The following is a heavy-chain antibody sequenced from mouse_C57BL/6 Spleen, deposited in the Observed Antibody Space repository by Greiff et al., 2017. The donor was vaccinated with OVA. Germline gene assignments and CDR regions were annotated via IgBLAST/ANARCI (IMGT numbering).Heavy chain of an antibody. V-gene: IGHV2-5*01. CDR3: AKEEYEYDDGYYFDY. Sequence: VQRVESGPGLVQPSQSLSITCTVSGFSLTSYGVHWVRQSPGKGLEWLGVIWRGGSTDYNAAFMSRLSITKDNSKSQVFFKMNSLQADDTAIYYCAKEEYEYDDGYYFDYWGQGTTLTVSS. D-gene: IGHD2-4*01. CDR1: GFSLTSYG. CDR2: IWRGGST. J-gene: IGHJ2*01.